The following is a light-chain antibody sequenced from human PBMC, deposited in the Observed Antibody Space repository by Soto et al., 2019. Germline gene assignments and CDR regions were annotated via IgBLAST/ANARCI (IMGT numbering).Light chain of an antibody. V-gene: IGLV2-23*02. J-gene: IGLJ2*01. CDR1: NNDVGSYHL. CDR2: DVT. CDR3: SSYAGLATYVL. Sequence: QSALTQPASVSGSPGQSITISCTGTNNDVGSYHLVSWYRQSPGEAPKLIIYDVTKRPSGVSDRFSASKSGNTASLTISGLQAEDEADYYCSSYAGLATYVLFGGGTKLTVL.